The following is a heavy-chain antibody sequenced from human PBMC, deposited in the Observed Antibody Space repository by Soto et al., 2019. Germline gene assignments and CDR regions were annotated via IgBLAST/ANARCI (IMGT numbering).Heavy chain of an antibody. CDR3: ARGRYYDSSA. V-gene: IGHV3-30-3*01. D-gene: IGHD3-22*01. Sequence: GGSLRLSCAASGFTFSSYAMHWVRQAPGKGLEWVEVISYDGSNKYYADSVKGRFTISRDNSKNTLYLQMNSLRAEDTAVYYSARGRYYDSSAWGKRNLVNVAS. CDR2: ISYDGSNK. CDR1: GFTFSSYA. J-gene: IGHJ5*02.